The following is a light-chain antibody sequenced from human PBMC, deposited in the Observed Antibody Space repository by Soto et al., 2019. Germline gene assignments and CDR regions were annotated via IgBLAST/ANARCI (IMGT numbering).Light chain of an antibody. CDR1: SSNIGSNT. CDR3: PAWDDSLNDYV. J-gene: IGLJ1*01. CDR2: SNN. Sequence: QSVLTQPPSASGTPGQRVTISCSGSSSNIGSNTVNWYQQLPGTAPKLLIYSNNQRPSGVPDRFSGSKSGTSASLAISGLQSEDEADYYCPAWDDSLNDYVFGTGTKVTVL. V-gene: IGLV1-44*01.